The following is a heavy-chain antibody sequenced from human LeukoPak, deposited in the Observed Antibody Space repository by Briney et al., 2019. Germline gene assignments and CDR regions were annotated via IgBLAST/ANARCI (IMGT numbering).Heavy chain of an antibody. CDR1: GFTFDDYG. CDR3: ARGVGDNGILGY. V-gene: IGHV3-20*04. CDR2: INWNGGST. J-gene: IGHJ4*02. D-gene: IGHD2-15*01. Sequence: GGSLRLSCAASGFTFDDYGMSWVRQAPGKGLEWVSGINWNGGSTGYADSVKGRFTIFRDNAKDSLYLQMNSLRVEDTAVYYCARGVGDNGILGYWGRGTMVAVSS.